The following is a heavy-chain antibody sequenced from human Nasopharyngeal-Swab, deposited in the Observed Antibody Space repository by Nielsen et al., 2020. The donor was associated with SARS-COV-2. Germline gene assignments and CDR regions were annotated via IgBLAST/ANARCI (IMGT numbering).Heavy chain of an antibody. Sequence: ASVKVSCKASGYTFTNNVLNWVRQAPGQGPEYIGWITPTNGAPTYAQTFTGRFVISLDTSVSTTYLQISSLKADDTAVYYCARENQEYANIWIDYWGQGTQVTVSS. CDR1: GYTFTNNV. D-gene: IGHD1-1*01. CDR3: ARENQEYANIWIDY. CDR2: ITPTNGAP. V-gene: IGHV7-4-1*02. J-gene: IGHJ4*02.